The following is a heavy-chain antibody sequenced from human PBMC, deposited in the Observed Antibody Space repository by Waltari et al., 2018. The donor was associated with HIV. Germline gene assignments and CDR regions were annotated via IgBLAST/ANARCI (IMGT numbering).Heavy chain of an antibody. CDR2: IKSKTDGGTT. J-gene: IGHJ4*02. Sequence: EVQLVESGGGLVKPGGSLRLSCAASGFTFSNAWMSWVRLAPGKGLEWVGRIKSKTDGGTTDYAAPVKGRFTISRDDSKNTLYLQMNSLKTEDTAVYYCTTDTQDSGSPRGYRDYWGQGTLVTVSS. D-gene: IGHD3-10*01. CDR3: TTDTQDSGSPRGYRDY. V-gene: IGHV3-15*01. CDR1: GFTFSNAW.